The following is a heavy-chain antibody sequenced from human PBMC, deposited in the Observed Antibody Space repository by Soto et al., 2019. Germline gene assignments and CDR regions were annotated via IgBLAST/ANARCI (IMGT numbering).Heavy chain of an antibody. CDR3: ARAPYFCDILTGYYIFWFDP. V-gene: IGHV4-34*01. Sequence: PSETLSLTCAVYGGSFSGYYWSWIRQPPGKGLEWIGEINHSGSTNYNPSLKSRVTISVDTSKNQFSLKLSSVTAADTAVYYCARAPYFCDILTGYYIFWFDPWGQGTLVTVSS. CDR2: INHSGST. J-gene: IGHJ5*02. D-gene: IGHD3-9*01. CDR1: GGSFSGYY.